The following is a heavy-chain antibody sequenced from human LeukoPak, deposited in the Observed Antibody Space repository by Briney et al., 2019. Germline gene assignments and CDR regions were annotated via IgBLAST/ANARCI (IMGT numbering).Heavy chain of an antibody. CDR2: IYYSGSA. D-gene: IGHD3-16*02. CDR3: ARGRIMITFGGVIVIPYFDY. Sequence: SETLSLTCTVSGGSISSSSYYWGWIRQPPGKGLEWIGSIYYSGSAYYNPSLKSRVTISVDTSKNQFSLKLSSVTAADTAVYYCARGRIMITFGGVIVIPYFDYWGQGTLVTVSS. J-gene: IGHJ4*02. CDR1: GGSISSSSYY. V-gene: IGHV4-39*01.